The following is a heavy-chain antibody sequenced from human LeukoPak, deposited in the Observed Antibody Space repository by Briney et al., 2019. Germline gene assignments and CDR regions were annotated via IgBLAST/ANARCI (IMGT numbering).Heavy chain of an antibody. V-gene: IGHV1-69*04. CDR3: ATTLYTYIHYYYYYYMDV. Sequence: GASVKVSCKASGGTFSSYAISWVRQAPGQGLEWMGRIIPILGIANYAQKFQGRVTITADKSTSTAYMELSSLRSEDTAVYYCATTLYTYIHYYYYYYMDVWGKGTTVTVSS. CDR2: IIPILGIA. D-gene: IGHD2/OR15-2a*01. CDR1: GGTFSSYA. J-gene: IGHJ6*03.